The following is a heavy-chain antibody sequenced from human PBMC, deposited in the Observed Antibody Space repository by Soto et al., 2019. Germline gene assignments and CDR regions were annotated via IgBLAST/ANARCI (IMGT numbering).Heavy chain of an antibody. D-gene: IGHD6-19*01. V-gene: IGHV4-39*01. CDR3: ARRHAPRYSSGNNYFNF. CDR2: INYSGST. Sequence: QLQLQESGPGLVKPSETLSLNCSVSGVSIYSGSYHWGWIRQPPGKGLEWIGAINYSGSTYYNPTLKARVPLSVDTSKHQFSPALSSVTAADTAMYYCARRHAPRYSSGNNYFNFWGQGTLVTVSS. CDR1: GVSIYSGSYH. J-gene: IGHJ4*02.